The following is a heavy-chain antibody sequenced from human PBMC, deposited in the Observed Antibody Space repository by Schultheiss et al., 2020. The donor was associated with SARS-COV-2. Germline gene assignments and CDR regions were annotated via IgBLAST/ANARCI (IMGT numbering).Heavy chain of an antibody. CDR3: ARDVGDYEDYYYYGMDV. J-gene: IGHJ6*02. D-gene: IGHD4-17*01. CDR2: IYYSGST. Sequence: TLSLTCTVSGGSISSGGYYWSWIRQHPGKGLEWIGYIYYSGSTYYNPSLKSRVTISVDTSKNQFSLKLSSVTAADTAVYYCARDVGDYEDYYYYGMDVWGQGTTVTVSS. CDR1: GGSISSGGYY. V-gene: IGHV4-31*03.